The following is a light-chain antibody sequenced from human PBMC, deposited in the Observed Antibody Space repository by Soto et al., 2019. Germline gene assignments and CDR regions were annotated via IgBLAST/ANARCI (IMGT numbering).Light chain of an antibody. Sequence: DIQLTQSPSFLSASVGDRVTITCRDSQGISSYLAWYQQKPGKAPRLLIYAASTLQSGVPSRFSGSGSGTEFTLTISSLQPEDFATYYCQQLNSYPLTVGGGTKVEIK. CDR3: QQLNSYPLT. CDR1: QGISSY. J-gene: IGKJ4*01. CDR2: AAS. V-gene: IGKV1-9*01.